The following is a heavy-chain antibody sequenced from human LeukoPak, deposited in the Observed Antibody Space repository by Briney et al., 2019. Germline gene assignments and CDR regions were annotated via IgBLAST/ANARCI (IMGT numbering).Heavy chain of an antibody. CDR2: ISYDGSNK. CDR3: AKDGLGYCSGGSCYDYFDY. CDR1: GFTFSSYG. J-gene: IGHJ4*02. D-gene: IGHD2-15*01. V-gene: IGHV3-30*18. Sequence: RSGGSLRLSCAASGFTFSSYGMHWVRQAPGKGLEWVAVISYDGSNKYYADSVEGRFTISRDNSKNTLYLQMNSLRAEDTAVYYCAKDGLGYCSGGSCYDYFDYWGQGTLVTVSS.